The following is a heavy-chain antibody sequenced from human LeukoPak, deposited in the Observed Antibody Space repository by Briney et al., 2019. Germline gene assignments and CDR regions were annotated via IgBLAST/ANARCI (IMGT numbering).Heavy chain of an antibody. J-gene: IGHJ6*03. CDR2: MNPNSGNT. CDR3: ARGHHSGYDYGYYYYYMDV. CDR1: GYTFTSYD. D-gene: IGHD5-12*01. V-gene: IGHV1-8*01. Sequence: ASVKVSCKASGYTFTSYDINWMRQATGQGLEWMGWMNPNSGNTGYAQKFQGRVTMTRNTSISTAYMELSSLRSEDTAVYYCARGHHSGYDYGYYYYYMDVWGKGTTVTVSS.